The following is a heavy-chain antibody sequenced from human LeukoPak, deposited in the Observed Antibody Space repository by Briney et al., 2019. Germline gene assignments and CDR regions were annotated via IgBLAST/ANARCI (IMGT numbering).Heavy chain of an antibody. CDR2: IIPIFGTA. J-gene: IGHJ3*02. V-gene: IGHV1-69*05. D-gene: IGHD2-2*02. CDR1: GVTFSSYA. CDR3: ASPDCSSTSCYIRRTPNDAFDI. Sequence: SVKVSCKASGVTFSSYAISWVRQAPGQGLEWMGGIIPIFGTANYAQKFQGRVTITTDESTSTAFMELSSLRSEDTAVYYCASPDCSSTSCYIRRTPNDAFDIWGQGTMVTVSS.